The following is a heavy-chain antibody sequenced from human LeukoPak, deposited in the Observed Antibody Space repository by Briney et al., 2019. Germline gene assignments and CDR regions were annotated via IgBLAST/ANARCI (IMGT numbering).Heavy chain of an antibody. V-gene: IGHV1-69*13. CDR1: GGTFSSYA. J-gene: IGHJ5*02. CDR3: AREVDCSSTSCFHLNWFDP. D-gene: IGHD2-2*01. Sequence: SVKVSCKASGGTFSSYAISWVRQAPGQGLDWMGWIIPIFGTANYAQKFQGRVTITAHESTSTAYMELSSLRSEDTAVYYCAREVDCSSTSCFHLNWFDPWGQGTLVTVSS. CDR2: IIPIFGTA.